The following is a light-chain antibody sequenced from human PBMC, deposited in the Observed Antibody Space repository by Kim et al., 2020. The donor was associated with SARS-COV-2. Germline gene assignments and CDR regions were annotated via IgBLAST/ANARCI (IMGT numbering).Light chain of an antibody. Sequence: DIQMTQSPSTLSASVGDRVTITCRASQSISSWLAWYQQKPGKAPKLLIYKASSLESGVPSRFSGSGSGTEFTLTISSLQPDDFATYYFQQYNSSPLTFGGGTKVDIK. CDR1: QSISSW. V-gene: IGKV1-5*03. CDR2: KAS. J-gene: IGKJ4*01. CDR3: QQYNSSPLT.